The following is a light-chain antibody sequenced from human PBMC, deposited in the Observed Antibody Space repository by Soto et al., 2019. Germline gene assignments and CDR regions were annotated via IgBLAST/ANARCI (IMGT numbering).Light chain of an antibody. CDR3: QQYGSSPPYT. V-gene: IGKV3-20*01. J-gene: IGKJ2*01. CDR1: RSFASSY. CDR2: AAS. Sequence: DMVLTQSPGTLSLSPGERATLSCRASRSFASSYLGWYQQKPGQAPRLLLYAASKRATGIPDRFSGSGSGTDFTLTINRLEPEDSAVYYCQQYGSSPPYTFGQGTNVEI.